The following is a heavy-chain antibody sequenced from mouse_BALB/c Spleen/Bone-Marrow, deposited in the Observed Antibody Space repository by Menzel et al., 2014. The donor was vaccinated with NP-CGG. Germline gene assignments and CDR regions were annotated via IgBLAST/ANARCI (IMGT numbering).Heavy chain of an antibody. CDR3: ARPRGNYAMDY. J-gene: IGHJ4*01. CDR2: INPDSSTI. Sequence: EVHLVESGGGLVQPGGSLKLSCAASGFDFSRYWMSWVRQAPGKGLEWIEEINPDSSTINYTPSLKDKFIISRDNAKNTLYLQMSKVRSEDTALYYCARPRGNYAMDYWSQGTSVTVSS. V-gene: IGHV4-1*02. CDR1: GFDFSRYW.